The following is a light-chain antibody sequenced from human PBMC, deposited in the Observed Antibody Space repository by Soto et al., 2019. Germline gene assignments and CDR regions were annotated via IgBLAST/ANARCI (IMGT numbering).Light chain of an antibody. J-gene: IGLJ1*01. CDR2: EVT. CDR3: ASYTSTIPYV. Sequence: QSVLTQPPSASGSPGQSVTISCTGTSSDVGGYNYVSWYQQHPGQAPKIMIYEVTDRPSGVSPRFSGSKSANTASLTISGLQVDDEAEYFCASYTSTIPYVFGSGTKLTVL. CDR1: SSDVGGYNY. V-gene: IGLV2-14*01.